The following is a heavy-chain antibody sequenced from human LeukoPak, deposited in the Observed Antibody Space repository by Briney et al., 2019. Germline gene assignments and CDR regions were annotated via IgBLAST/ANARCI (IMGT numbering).Heavy chain of an antibody. CDR1: GFTFTSYA. D-gene: IGHD6-13*01. CDR2: ISYSGGTT. Sequence: GGSLRLSCASSGFTFTSYAVSWVRQAPGKGLEWVSIISYSGGTTYHTDSVKGRFTISRDISKNTVYLQMNSLKAEDTAVYYCAKCSGSWYKGAFDIWGQGTMVTVSS. CDR3: AKCSGSWYKGAFDI. J-gene: IGHJ3*02. V-gene: IGHV3-23*01.